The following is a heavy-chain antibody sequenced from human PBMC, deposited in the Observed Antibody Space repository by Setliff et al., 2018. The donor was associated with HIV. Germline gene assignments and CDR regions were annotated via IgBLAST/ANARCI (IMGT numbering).Heavy chain of an antibody. Sequence: ASVKVSCKASGYTFTGNYIHWVRQAPGQGLEWMGWINPNSGDTNYAQNFQGWVTVTRDTSINTAYMELSRLRSDDTAVYYCARAPVSTVPPRPFDYWGQGTLVTVSS. D-gene: IGHD4-17*01. CDR3: ARAPVSTVPPRPFDY. CDR1: GYTFTGNY. J-gene: IGHJ4*02. CDR2: INPNSGDT. V-gene: IGHV1-2*04.